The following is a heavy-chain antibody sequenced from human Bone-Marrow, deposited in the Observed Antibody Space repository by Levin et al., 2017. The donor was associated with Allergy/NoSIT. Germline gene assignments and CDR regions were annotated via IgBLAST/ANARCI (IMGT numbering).Heavy chain of an antibody. J-gene: IGHJ6*02. CDR2: LHHSGGV. D-gene: IGHD2-15*01. Sequence: KTSETLSLTCAVDGGSFSGYYASWIRQSPGKGLEWIGELHHSGGVNYNPSFKSRLTISTDTSKTQLSLKLSSVTAADTAVYYCARMVVPPLYYGMNLWGQGTTVTVSS. CDR3: ARMVVPPLYYGMNL. CDR1: GGSFSGYY. V-gene: IGHV4-34*01.